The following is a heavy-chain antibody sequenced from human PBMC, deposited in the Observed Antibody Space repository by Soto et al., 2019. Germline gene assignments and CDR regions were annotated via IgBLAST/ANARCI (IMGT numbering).Heavy chain of an antibody. V-gene: IGHV1-69*06. Sequence: ASVKVSCKASGGTFSSYAISWVRQAPGQGLEWMGGIIPIFGTANYAQKFQGRVTITADKSTSTAYMELSSLRSEDTAVYYCARVAAAGTTAFDIWGRGTMVTVSS. CDR3: ARVAAAGTTAFDI. CDR2: IIPIFGTA. J-gene: IGHJ3*02. D-gene: IGHD6-13*01. CDR1: GGTFSSYA.